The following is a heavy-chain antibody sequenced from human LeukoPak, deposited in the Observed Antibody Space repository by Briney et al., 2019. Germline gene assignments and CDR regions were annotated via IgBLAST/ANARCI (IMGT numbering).Heavy chain of an antibody. D-gene: IGHD3-10*01. CDR2: IYHSGST. J-gene: IGHJ6*02. CDR1: GYSISIGYS. Sequence: PSETLSLTCTVSGYSISIGYSWGWIRQPPGKGLEWIGNIYHSGSTYYNPSLKGRVTISVDTSKNQFSLKLSSVTAADTAVYYCARQMRNSSGHNTYYYCCGMDVWGQGTTVTVSS. CDR3: ARQMRNSSGHNTYYYCCGMDV. V-gene: IGHV4-38-2*02.